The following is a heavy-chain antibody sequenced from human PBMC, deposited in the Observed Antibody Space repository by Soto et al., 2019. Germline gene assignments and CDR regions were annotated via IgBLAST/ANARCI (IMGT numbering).Heavy chain of an antibody. V-gene: IGHV3-30-3*01. CDR2: ISYDGSNK. CDR1: GFTFSSYA. J-gene: IGHJ6*02. CDR3: ARDGKSGMSTSCYYYYYYGMDV. Sequence: QVQLVESGGGVVQPGRSLRLSCAASGFTFSSYAMHWVRQAPGKGLEWVAVISYDGSNKYYADSVKGRFTISRDNSKNTLYLQMNSLRAEDTAVYYCARDGKSGMSTSCYYYYYYGMDVWGQGTTVTVSS. D-gene: IGHD2-2*01.